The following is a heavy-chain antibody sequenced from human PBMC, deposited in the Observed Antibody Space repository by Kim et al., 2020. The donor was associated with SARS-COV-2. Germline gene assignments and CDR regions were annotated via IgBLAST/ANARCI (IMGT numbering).Heavy chain of an antibody. CDR3: AREPLAQQLDTSFDY. CDR2: IKQDGSEK. Sequence: GGSLRLSCAASGFTFSNFWMSWVRQAPGKGLEWVANIKQDGSEKYYVDSVKGRFTISRDNAKNSLYLQMNNLRAEDTAVYYCAREPLAQQLDTSFDYWGQGALVTVSS. J-gene: IGHJ4*02. V-gene: IGHV3-7*03. D-gene: IGHD6-13*01. CDR1: GFTFSNFW.